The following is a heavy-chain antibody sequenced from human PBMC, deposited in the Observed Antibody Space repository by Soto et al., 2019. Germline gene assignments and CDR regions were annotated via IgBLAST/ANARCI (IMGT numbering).Heavy chain of an antibody. J-gene: IGHJ3*02. Sequence: GGSLRLSCAASGFSFSSYAMHWVRQAPGKGLEWVSAISITGGTTFYSDSVKGRFTISRDNSKNIFFLEMSNLRAEDTAVYYCAKHLLRALGSFDAFDIWGQGTMVTVSS. CDR2: ISITGGTT. D-gene: IGHD3-3*01. CDR1: GFSFSSYA. V-gene: IGHV3-23*01. CDR3: AKHLLRALGSFDAFDI.